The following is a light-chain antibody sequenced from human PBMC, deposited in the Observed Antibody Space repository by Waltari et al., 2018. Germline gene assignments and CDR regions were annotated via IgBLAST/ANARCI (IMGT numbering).Light chain of an antibody. V-gene: IGLV1-51*01. CDR1: SSNIGNNP. J-gene: IGLJ2*01. CDR2: DNN. Sequence: QSVLTQPPSVSAAPGQKVTISCSGRSSNIGNNPVSWYQQVPGTAPKLLIYDNNERPSWIPDRFSGSQSGTSATLGITGLQTGDAADYYCETWDGSLRGVVFGGGTKLTVL. CDR3: ETWDGSLRGVV.